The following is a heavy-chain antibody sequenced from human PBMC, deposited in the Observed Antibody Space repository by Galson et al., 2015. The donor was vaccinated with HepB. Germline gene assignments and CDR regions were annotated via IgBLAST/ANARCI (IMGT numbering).Heavy chain of an antibody. J-gene: IGHJ4*02. CDR1: GFTVSSNY. V-gene: IGHV3-66*01. Sequence: SLRLSCAASGFTVSSNYMSWVRQAPGKGLEWVSVIYSGGSTYYADSVKGRFTISRDNSKNTLYLQMNSLRAEDTAVYYCARDTAVVDGGWYFDYWGQGTLVTVSS. CDR2: IYSGGST. D-gene: IGHD2-15*01. CDR3: ARDTAVVDGGWYFDY.